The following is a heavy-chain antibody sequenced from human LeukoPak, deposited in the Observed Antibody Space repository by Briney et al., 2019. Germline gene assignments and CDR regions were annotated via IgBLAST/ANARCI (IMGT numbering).Heavy chain of an antibody. V-gene: IGHV1-2*02. D-gene: IGHD6-13*01. CDR1: GYTFTSYS. J-gene: IGHJ5*02. Sequence: ASVKLSCKTSGYTFTSYSINWVRQAPGQGPEWMGWINPNSGGTNYAQKFQGRVTMTRDTSISTAYMELSRLRSDDTAAYYCARDDSSSLAGFDPWGQGTLVTVSS. CDR3: ARDDSSSLAGFDP. CDR2: INPNSGGT.